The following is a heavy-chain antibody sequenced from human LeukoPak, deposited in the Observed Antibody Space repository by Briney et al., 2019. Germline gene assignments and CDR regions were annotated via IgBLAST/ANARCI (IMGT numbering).Heavy chain of an antibody. CDR3: AKWGDYDVLTGYYVSDY. J-gene: IGHJ4*02. Sequence: PGGSLRLSCAASGFTFSGYAMSWVRQAPGKGLEWVSAITGSGGNTYYADSVKGRFTISRDNSKNTLYLQMNSLRAEDTAVYYCAKWGDYDVLTGYYVSDYWGQGTLVTVSS. CDR1: GFTFSGYA. CDR2: ITGSGGNT. D-gene: IGHD3-9*01. V-gene: IGHV3-23*01.